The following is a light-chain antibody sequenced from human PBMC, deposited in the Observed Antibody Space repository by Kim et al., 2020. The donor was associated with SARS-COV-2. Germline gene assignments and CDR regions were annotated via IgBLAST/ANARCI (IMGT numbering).Light chain of an antibody. Sequence: PGEHSTLSCRANQHVDLNLTWYQQTPGQPPRLRIYDAAIKAAGIPDRFSWSWSGTEFTLTIGSLAPEDFAIYYCQQRGTWPPALTFGGGTKLEI. CDR3: QQRGTWPPALT. V-gene: IGKV3-11*01. CDR1: QHVDLN. J-gene: IGKJ4*01. CDR2: DAA.